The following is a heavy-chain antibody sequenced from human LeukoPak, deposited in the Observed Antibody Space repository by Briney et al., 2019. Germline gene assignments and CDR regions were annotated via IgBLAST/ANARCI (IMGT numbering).Heavy chain of an antibody. CDR3: ARLRSSRDAAFDI. Sequence: ASVKVSCKASGYTFTSYDINWVRQAPGQGLEWMGRINPNSGGTNYAQKFQGRVTVTRDTSISTAYMDLSRLTSDDTAVYYCARLRSSRDAAFDIWGQGTMVTVSS. V-gene: IGHV1-2*06. D-gene: IGHD6-13*01. CDR1: GYTFTSYD. J-gene: IGHJ3*02. CDR2: INPNSGGT.